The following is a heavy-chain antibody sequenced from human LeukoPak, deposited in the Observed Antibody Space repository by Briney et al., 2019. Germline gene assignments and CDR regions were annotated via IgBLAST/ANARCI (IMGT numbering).Heavy chain of an antibody. Sequence: ASVKVSCKASGYTFTRYGISWVRQAPGQGLEWMGWIRAYNGNTNYAQKLQGRVTMTTDTSTSTAYMELRSLRSDDTAVYYCARDEGFLSYCSGGICYDSYYGMDVWGKGTTVTVSS. CDR3: ARDEGFLSYCSGGICYDSYYGMDV. J-gene: IGHJ6*04. V-gene: IGHV1-18*04. CDR1: GYTFTRYG. D-gene: IGHD2-15*01. CDR2: IRAYNGNT.